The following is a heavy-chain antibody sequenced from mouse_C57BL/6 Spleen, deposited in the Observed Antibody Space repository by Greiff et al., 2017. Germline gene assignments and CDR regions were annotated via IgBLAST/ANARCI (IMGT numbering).Heavy chain of an antibody. V-gene: IGHV1-82*01. CDR1: GYAFSSSW. CDR2: IYPGDGDT. J-gene: IGHJ2*01. Sequence: VKLVESGPELVKPGASVKISCKASGYAFSSSWMNWVKQRPGKGLEWIGRIYPGDGDTSYNGKFKGKATLTADQSSSTAYMQLSRLTSEDSAVYFGGREGDYGYFDYWGQGTTLTVSS. CDR3: GREGDYGYFDY. D-gene: IGHD1-1*02.